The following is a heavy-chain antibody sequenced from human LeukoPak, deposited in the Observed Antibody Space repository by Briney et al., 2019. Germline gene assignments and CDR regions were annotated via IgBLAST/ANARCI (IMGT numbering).Heavy chain of an antibody. D-gene: IGHD1-26*01. Sequence: GESLKISCKGSGYSFTTYWIAWVRQMPGKGLEWMGIFYPSDSDTRYSPPFQGQVTISADKSITTAYLQWSSLKASDTAMYYCAAGTYSGSYFSAFDIWGQGTMVTVSS. CDR2: FYPSDSDT. J-gene: IGHJ3*02. CDR1: GYSFTTYW. CDR3: AAGTYSGSYFSAFDI. V-gene: IGHV5-51*01.